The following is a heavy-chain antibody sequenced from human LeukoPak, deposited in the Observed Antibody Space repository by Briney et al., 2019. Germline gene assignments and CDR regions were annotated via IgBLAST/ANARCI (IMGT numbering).Heavy chain of an antibody. J-gene: IGHJ4*02. CDR1: GASINDFY. CDR3: ARGGIRGYSAFDNLDF. CDR2: VYYGGST. D-gene: IGHD5-12*01. V-gene: IGHV4-59*01. Sequence: PSETLSLTCAVSGASINDFYWTWIRQPPGKGLEWIGYVYYGGSTNYNPSLKSRVSMSVDTSKNQFSLTLTSVTVADTAFYYCARGGIRGYSAFDNLDFWGLGTQVTVSS.